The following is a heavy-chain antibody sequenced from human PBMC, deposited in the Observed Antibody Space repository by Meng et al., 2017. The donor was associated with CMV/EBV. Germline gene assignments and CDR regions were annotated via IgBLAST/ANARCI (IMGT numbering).Heavy chain of an antibody. CDR2: INNDGGNT. CDR1: GFTFSDYW. Sequence: GGSLRLSCAASGFTFSDYWMHWVRQAPGKELVWVSRINNDGGNTVYADSVKGRFTFSRDNAKNTLYLQMNSLRAEDTAVYYCARGLYGPDYWGQGTLVTVSS. J-gene: IGHJ4*02. D-gene: IGHD4-17*01. CDR3: ARGLYGPDY. V-gene: IGHV3-74*01.